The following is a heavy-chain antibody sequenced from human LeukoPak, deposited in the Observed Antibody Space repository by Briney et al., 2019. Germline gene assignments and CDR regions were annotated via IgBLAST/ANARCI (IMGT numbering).Heavy chain of an antibody. D-gene: IGHD1-7*01. V-gene: IGHV1-69*05. J-gene: IGHJ3*02. Sequence: SVKVSCKASGGTFSSYATSWVRQSPGQGLEWMGRIIPIFGTANYAQKFQGRITITTDESTSTAYMELSSLRSEDTAVYYCARGPELLRAFDIWGQGTMVTVSS. CDR1: GGTFSSYA. CDR3: ARGPELLRAFDI. CDR2: IIPIFGTA.